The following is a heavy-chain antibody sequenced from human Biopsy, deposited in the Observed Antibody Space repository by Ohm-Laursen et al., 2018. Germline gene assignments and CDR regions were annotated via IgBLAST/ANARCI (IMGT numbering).Heavy chain of an antibody. CDR1: GDSFTSYA. V-gene: IGHV1-69*13. D-gene: IGHD1-26*01. J-gene: IGHJ5*02. CDR2: IIPISNVA. Sequence: SVKVSCKASGDSFTSYAIGWVRPAPGQGLEWMGGIIPISNVATYAQKFQGRITITADESTSTAYMELNSLTSDDTAVYFCARGEGSSWFDPWGHGTLVTVSS. CDR3: ARGEGSSWFDP.